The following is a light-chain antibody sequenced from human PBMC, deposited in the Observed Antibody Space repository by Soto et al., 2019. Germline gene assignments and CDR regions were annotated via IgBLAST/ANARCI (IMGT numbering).Light chain of an antibody. J-gene: IGLJ1*01. CDR1: SSDVGGYNY. CDR3: SSYTSSSTYV. CDR2: DVS. V-gene: IGLV2-14*01. Sequence: QSVLTQPSSVSGSPGQSLTISCTGTSSDVGGYNYVSWYQQHPGKAPKLMIYDVSNRPSGVSNRCSGSKSGNTASLTISGLQAEDEADYYCSSYTSSSTYVFGTGTKVTVL.